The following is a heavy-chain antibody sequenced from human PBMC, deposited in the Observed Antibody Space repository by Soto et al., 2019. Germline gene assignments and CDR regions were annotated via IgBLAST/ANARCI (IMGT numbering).Heavy chain of an antibody. CDR3: ATSMGAPPYYYGMDV. D-gene: IGHD6-6*01. V-gene: IGHV1-24*01. Sequence: ASVKVSCKVSGYTLTELSMRWVRQAPGKGLEWMGGFDPEDGETIYAQKFQGRVTMTEDTSTDTAYMELSSLRSEDTAVYYCATSMGAPPYYYGMDVWGQGTTVTVSS. CDR1: GYTLTELS. J-gene: IGHJ6*01. CDR2: FDPEDGET.